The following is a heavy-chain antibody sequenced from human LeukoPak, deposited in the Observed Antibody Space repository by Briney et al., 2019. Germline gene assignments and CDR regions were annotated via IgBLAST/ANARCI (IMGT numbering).Heavy chain of an antibody. CDR2: ISFDGSNK. J-gene: IGHJ5*02. V-gene: IGHV3-30*04. CDR1: GFNFNAYA. D-gene: IGHD2-8*01. Sequence: GGSLRLSCGASGFNFNAYAIHWVRQAPGKGLEWVALISFDGSNKQYADSVKGRFSISRDNSKNTVSLQMNCLRLEDTATYFCARDMSIGVSVNWLDPWGQGTLVTVSS. CDR3: ARDMSIGVSVNWLDP.